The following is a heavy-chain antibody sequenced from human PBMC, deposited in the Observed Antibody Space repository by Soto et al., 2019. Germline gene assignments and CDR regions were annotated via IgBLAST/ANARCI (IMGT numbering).Heavy chain of an antibody. D-gene: IGHD6-19*01. CDR2: IYSGGST. CDR1: GFTVSSNY. CDR3: ASSIAVAGDYYYGMDV. J-gene: IGHJ6*02. Sequence: EVQLVESGGGLIQPGGSLRLSCAASGFTVSSNYMSWVRQAPGKGLEWVSVIYSGGSTYYADSVKGRFTISRDNSKNTLYLQMTSLRAEDTAVYYCASSIAVAGDYYYGMDVWGQGTTVTVSS. V-gene: IGHV3-53*01.